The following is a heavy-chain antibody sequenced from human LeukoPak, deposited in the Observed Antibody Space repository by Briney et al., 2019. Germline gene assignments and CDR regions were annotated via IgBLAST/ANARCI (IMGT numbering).Heavy chain of an antibody. Sequence: SVKVSCKASGGTFSSYAISWVRQAPGQGLEWMGGIIPIFGTANYAQKFQGRVTITADESTSTAYMELSSLRFEDTAVYYCARDRCSGGSCYSSRWFDPWGQGTLVTVSS. D-gene: IGHD2-15*01. CDR2: IIPIFGTA. V-gene: IGHV1-69*13. CDR3: ARDRCSGGSCYSSRWFDP. J-gene: IGHJ5*02. CDR1: GGTFSSYA.